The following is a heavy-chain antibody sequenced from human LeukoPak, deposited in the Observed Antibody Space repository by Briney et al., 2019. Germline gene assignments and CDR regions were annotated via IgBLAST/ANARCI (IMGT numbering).Heavy chain of an antibody. J-gene: IGHJ3*02. Sequence: GASVKVSCKASRGTFSNYPISWVRQAPGQGLAWMGGIIPFFTTADYAQKCQGRVKIHADECTSTAYMELSSLRSEDTAVYYCARVRIRDGYNIFVGAFDIWGQGTMVTVSS. D-gene: IGHD5-24*01. CDR3: ARVRIRDGYNIFVGAFDI. V-gene: IGHV1-69*01. CDR1: RGTFSNYP. CDR2: IIPFFTTA.